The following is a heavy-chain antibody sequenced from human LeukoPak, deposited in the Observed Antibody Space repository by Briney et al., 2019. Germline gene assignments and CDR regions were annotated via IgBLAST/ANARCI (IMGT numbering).Heavy chain of an antibody. Sequence: SVKVSCKASGFTFTSSAVQWVRQARGQRLEWIGWIVVGSGNTNYAQKFQERVTITRDMSTSTAYMELSSLRSEDTAVYYCAAASPPYSGSYGYWGQGTLVTVSS. V-gene: IGHV1-58*01. J-gene: IGHJ4*02. CDR2: IVVGSGNT. CDR1: GFTFTSSA. CDR3: AAASPPYSGSYGY. D-gene: IGHD1-26*01.